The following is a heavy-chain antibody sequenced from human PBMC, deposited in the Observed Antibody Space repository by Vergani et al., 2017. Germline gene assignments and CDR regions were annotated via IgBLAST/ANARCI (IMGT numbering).Heavy chain of an antibody. CDR1: GFTFSNYA. CDR3: AKGGRRDYYDMDV. CDR2: ISGSGGST. Sequence: EVQLVESGGGLVKPGGSLRLSCAASGFTFSNYAMSWVRQAPGKGLEWVSAISGSGGSTYYAASVKGRFTISRDNSRNTLFLQMSTLRAEDTAVYYCAKGGRRDYYDMDVWGQGTTVTVSS. J-gene: IGHJ6*02. V-gene: IGHV3-23*04. D-gene: IGHD3-16*01.